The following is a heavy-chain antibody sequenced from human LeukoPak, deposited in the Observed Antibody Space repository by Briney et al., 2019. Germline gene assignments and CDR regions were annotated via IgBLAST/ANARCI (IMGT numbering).Heavy chain of an antibody. V-gene: IGHV3-74*01. CDR1: GFTFSSHW. CDR2: IKYDGSSI. Sequence: GGSLRLSCAASGFTFSSHWMHWVRQAPGKGLVWVSRIKYDGSSISYADSVKGRSTISRDNAKNTMYLQMNSLRAVDTAVYYCVRDGVGAPPFDYWGQGTLVTVSS. D-gene: IGHD1-26*01. CDR3: VRDGVGAPPFDY. J-gene: IGHJ4*02.